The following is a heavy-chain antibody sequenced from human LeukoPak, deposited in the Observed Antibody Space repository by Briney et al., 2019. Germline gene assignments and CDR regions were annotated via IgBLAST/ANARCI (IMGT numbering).Heavy chain of an antibody. Sequence: PXETLSLTCTVSGVSISSGDYYWRWLRQPPGKGLEWIGYTYYSGSTYYNPSLKSRVTISVDTSKNQFSLKLNSVTAADTAVYYCARPYYYDSRIDPWGQGTLVTVSS. J-gene: IGHJ5*02. V-gene: IGHV4-30-4*01. CDR2: TYYSGST. D-gene: IGHD3-22*01. CDR3: ARPYYYDSRIDP. CDR1: GVSISSGDYY.